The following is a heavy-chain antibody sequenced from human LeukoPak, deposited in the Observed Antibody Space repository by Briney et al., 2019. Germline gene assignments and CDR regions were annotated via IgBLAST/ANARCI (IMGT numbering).Heavy chain of an antibody. V-gene: IGHV3-21*01. CDR2: ISSSSTYI. J-gene: IGHJ4*02. CDR3: ARDYTYCSGSRCYDRFDY. Sequence: GGSLRLSCAASGFTFSGYSMIWVRQAPGKGLEWVSSISSSSTYIDYADSVKGRFTVSRDNAKNSLYLQMNSLTAEDTAVYYCARDYTYCSGSRCYDRFDYWGQGIRVTVSS. D-gene: IGHD2-15*01. CDR1: GFTFSGYS.